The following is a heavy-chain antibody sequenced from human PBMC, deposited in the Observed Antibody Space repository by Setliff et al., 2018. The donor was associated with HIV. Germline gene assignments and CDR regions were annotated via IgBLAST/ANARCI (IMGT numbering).Heavy chain of an antibody. D-gene: IGHD6-19*01. CDR1: EFTFSSYS. Sequence: GGSLRLSCAASEFTFSSYSMNWVRQAPGKGLEWVASISSSGAHIFYADSLKGRFTISRDNGKNLLYLQMNSLRAEDTAVYYCARGSKSTGWSNDIWGQGTMVTVSS. CDR2: ISSSGAHI. CDR3: ARGSKSTGWSNDI. V-gene: IGHV3-21*06. J-gene: IGHJ3*02.